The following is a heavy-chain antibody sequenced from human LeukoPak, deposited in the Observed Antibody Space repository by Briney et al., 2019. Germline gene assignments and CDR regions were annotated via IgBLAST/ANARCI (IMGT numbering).Heavy chain of an antibody. V-gene: IGHV4-59*01. CDR3: ARVFRGAVTSNWFDP. D-gene: IGHD4-17*01. J-gene: IGHJ5*02. CDR1: GGSITGYY. Sequence: PSETLSLTCTVSGGSITGYYWTWIRQPPGKGLEWIGYISDSGSTNYNPSLRSRVTMSVDSSNTEFSLRLNSVTAADTAVYYCARVFRGAVTSNWFDPWGQGTLVTVSS. CDR2: ISDSGST.